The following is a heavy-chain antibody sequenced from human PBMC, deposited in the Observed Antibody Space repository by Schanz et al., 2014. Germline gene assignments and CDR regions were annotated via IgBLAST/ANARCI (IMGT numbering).Heavy chain of an antibody. Sequence: EVFLVESGGGLVQPGGSLRLSCAASGFAFSSFALSWVRQSPGKGLEWVSAISANDYDTYYAPSVKGRFTISRDNSKNTLHLQMNSLRVEDTAVYYCAKDDTQVNGMDVWGQGTTVTVSS. V-gene: IGHV3-23*04. J-gene: IGHJ6*02. CDR2: ISANDYDT. CDR3: AKDDTQVNGMDV. CDR1: GFAFSSFA.